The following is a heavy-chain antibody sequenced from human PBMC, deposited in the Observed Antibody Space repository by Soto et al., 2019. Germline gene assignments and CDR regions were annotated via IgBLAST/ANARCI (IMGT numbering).Heavy chain of an antibody. CDR1: GLTFSNYG. CDR3: AREGRPYYPGYYFAVDV. V-gene: IGHV3-33*01. CDR2: IWFDGSNK. J-gene: IGHJ6*02. Sequence: QVQLVESGGGVVQPGRSLRVSCAASGLTFSNYGMHWVRQAPGKGLESVAVIWFDGSNKYYADSVKGRFTVSRGNSKCTLYLQMNSLRAEDTAVYYCAREGRPYYPGYYFAVDVWGQGTRVTVSS. D-gene: IGHD1-26*01.